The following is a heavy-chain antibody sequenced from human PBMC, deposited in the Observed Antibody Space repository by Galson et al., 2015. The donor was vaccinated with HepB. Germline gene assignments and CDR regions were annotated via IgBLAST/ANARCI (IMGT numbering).Heavy chain of an antibody. Sequence: SLRLSCAASGFTFSSYAMHWVRQAPGKGLEWVAVISYDGSNKYYADSVKGRFTISRDNSKNTLYLQMNSLRAEDTAVYFCARDRTYGSGKGFDYWGQGTLVTVSS. CDR1: GFTFSSYA. D-gene: IGHD3-10*01. J-gene: IGHJ4*02. V-gene: IGHV3-30*04. CDR2: ISYDGSNK. CDR3: ARDRTYGSGKGFDY.